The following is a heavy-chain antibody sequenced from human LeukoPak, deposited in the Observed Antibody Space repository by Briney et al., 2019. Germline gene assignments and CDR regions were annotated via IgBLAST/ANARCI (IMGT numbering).Heavy chain of an antibody. Sequence: SETLSLTCSVSGDSISSNYWSWIRQPPGKGLEWIGYMYNSGSTNYNPSLKSRVTISVDTSKNQFSLMLSSVTAADTAVYFCARGAGRCGSDCYSSDSWGQRTLVTVSS. CDR1: GDSISSNY. J-gene: IGHJ4*02. D-gene: IGHD2-21*02. V-gene: IGHV4-59*01. CDR3: ARGAGRCGSDCYSSDS. CDR2: MYNSGST.